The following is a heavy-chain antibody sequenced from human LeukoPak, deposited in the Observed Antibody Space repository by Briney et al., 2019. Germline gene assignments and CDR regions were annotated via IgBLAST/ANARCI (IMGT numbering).Heavy chain of an antibody. V-gene: IGHV3-21*01. CDR1: GFNFSSYT. CDR2: ISSTSSHI. Sequence: GGSLRLSCAASGFNFSSYTMNWFRQAPGKGLEWVASISSTSSHIFYAASLKGRFTISRDNTEKSLYLQMNSLRAEDSAVYYCARQYYGSGGPWGQGTLVTVSS. D-gene: IGHD3-10*01. CDR3: ARQYYGSGGP. J-gene: IGHJ5*02.